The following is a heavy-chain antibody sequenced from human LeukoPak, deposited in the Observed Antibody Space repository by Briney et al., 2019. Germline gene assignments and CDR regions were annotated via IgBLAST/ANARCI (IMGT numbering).Heavy chain of an antibody. CDR1: GGSISSGSYY. CDR3: ARDGSTYYDFWSGYSPSYYYGMDV. CDR2: IYTSGST. J-gene: IGHJ6*02. V-gene: IGHV4-61*02. Sequence: SETLSLTCTVSGGSISSGSYYWSWIRQPAGKGLEWIGRIYTSGSTKYNPSLKRRVTIPVETSKNQFSLKLSSVTAADTAVYYCARDGSTYYDFWSGYSPSYYYGMDVWGQGTTVTVSS. D-gene: IGHD3-3*01.